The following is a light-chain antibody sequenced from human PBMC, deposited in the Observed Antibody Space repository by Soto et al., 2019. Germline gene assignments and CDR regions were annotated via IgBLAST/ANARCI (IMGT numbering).Light chain of an antibody. J-gene: IGKJ5*01. Sequence: EIVLTQSPVTLSLSPGERATLSCRASQSISGYLAWYQQKPGQAPRLLIYDVSNRATGIPARFSGSGSGTDFTLTISSLEPEDFAIYYCQQRNYWRVTFGQGTRLEIK. V-gene: IGKV3-11*01. CDR1: QSISGY. CDR2: DVS. CDR3: QQRNYWRVT.